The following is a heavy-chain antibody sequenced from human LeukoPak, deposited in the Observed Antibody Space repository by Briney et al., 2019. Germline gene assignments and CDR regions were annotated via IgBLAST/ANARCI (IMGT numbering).Heavy chain of an antibody. CDR2: ISSSGSTI. Sequence: HPGGSLRLSCAASGFTFSSYSMNWVRQAPGKGLEWVSYISSSGSTIYYADSVKGRFTISRDNAKSSLYLQMNSLRAEDTAVYYCARSPRTGDFDYWGQGTLVTVSS. CDR1: GFTFSSYS. D-gene: IGHD7-27*01. V-gene: IGHV3-48*04. CDR3: ARSPRTGDFDY. J-gene: IGHJ4*02.